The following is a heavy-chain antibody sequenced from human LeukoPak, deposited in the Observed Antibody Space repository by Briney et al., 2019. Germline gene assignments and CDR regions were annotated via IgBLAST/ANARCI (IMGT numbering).Heavy chain of an antibody. D-gene: IGHD4-17*01. V-gene: IGHV4-59*01. CDR1: GGSIGSYY. CDR2: IYYSGTT. CDR3: AREDPQTTVPEGLDV. J-gene: IGHJ6*02. Sequence: SETLSLTCAVSGGSIGSYYWSWLRQPPGRGLEWIGYIYYSGTTNYNPSLKSRVTISVDTSKNQFSLKLTSVTAADTAIYYCAREDPQTTVPEGLDVWGQGTTVTVS.